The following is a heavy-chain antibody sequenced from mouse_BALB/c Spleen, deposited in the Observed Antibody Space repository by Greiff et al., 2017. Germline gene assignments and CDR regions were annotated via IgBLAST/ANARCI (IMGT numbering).Heavy chain of an antibody. CDR1: GYTFTSYW. V-gene: IGHV1-69*02. D-gene: IGHD3-2*01. J-gene: IGHJ2*01. CDR2: IDPSDSYT. CDR3: ARARDSSGTGY. Sequence: VQLQQPGAELVKPGASVKLSCKASGYTFTSYWMHWVKQRPGQGLEWIGEIDPSDSYTNYNQKFKGKATLTVDKSSSTAYMQLSSLTSEDSAVYYCARARDSSGTGYWGQGTTLTVSA.